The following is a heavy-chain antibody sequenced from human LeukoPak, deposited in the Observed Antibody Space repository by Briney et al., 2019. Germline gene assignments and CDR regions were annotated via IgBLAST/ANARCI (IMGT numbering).Heavy chain of an antibody. V-gene: IGHV4-30-2*01. D-gene: IGHD3-9*01. Sequence: PSETLSLTCTVSGGSISSGGYYWSWIRQPPGKGLEWIGYIYHSGSTYYNPSLKSRVTISVDRSKNQFSLKLSSVTAADTAMYYCARLSMYWLLNRADAFDIWGQGTMVTVSS. CDR2: IYHSGST. CDR3: ARLSMYWLLNRADAFDI. CDR1: GGSISSGGYY. J-gene: IGHJ3*02.